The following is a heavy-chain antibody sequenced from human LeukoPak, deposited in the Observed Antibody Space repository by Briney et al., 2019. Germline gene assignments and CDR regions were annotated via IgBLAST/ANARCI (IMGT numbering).Heavy chain of an antibody. V-gene: IGHV3-23*01. CDR1: GFTFNRYG. CDR3: AYRDAFDI. Sequence: GGSLRLPCAASGFTFNRYGMNWVRQAPGKGLQWVSGISGSGTNTYYADSVKGRFTISRDNSNNTLYLQMNSLRAEDTAVYFCAYRDAFDIWGLGTMVTVSS. D-gene: IGHD4-11*01. CDR2: ISGSGTNT. J-gene: IGHJ3*02.